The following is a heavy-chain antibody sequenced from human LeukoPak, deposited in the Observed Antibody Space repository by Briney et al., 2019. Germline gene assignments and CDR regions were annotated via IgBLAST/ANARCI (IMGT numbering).Heavy chain of an antibody. CDR1: GGSISSNSYY. CDR2: INHSGST. Sequence: ASETLSLTCTVSGGSISSNSYYWGWIRQPPGKGLEWIGEINHSGSTNYNPSVESRVTISVDTSKNQFSLKLSSVTAADTAVYYCARGLPAVRLMVYAILRWFDPWGQGTLVTVSS. J-gene: IGHJ5*02. CDR3: ARGLPAVRLMVYAILRWFDP. V-gene: IGHV4-39*07. D-gene: IGHD2-8*01.